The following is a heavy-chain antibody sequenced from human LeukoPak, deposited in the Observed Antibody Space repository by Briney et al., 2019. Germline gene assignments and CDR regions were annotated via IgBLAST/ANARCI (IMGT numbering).Heavy chain of an antibody. V-gene: IGHV4-59*12. CDR3: ARLSGYLYYFDY. Sequence: SETLSLTCTVSGGSISSYYWSWIRQPPGKGLEWIGYIYYSGSTSYNPSLKSRVTISVDTSKNQFSLKLSSVTAADTAVYYCARLSGYLYYFDYWGQGTLVTVSS. J-gene: IGHJ4*02. D-gene: IGHD3-22*01. CDR1: GGSISSYY. CDR2: IYYSGST.